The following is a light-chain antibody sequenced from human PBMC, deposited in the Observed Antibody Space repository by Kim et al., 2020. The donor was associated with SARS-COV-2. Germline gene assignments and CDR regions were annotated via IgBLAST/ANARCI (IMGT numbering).Light chain of an antibody. V-gene: IGLV1-47*01. CDR1: SSNIGSNY. J-gene: IGLJ3*02. CDR2: RNN. Sequence: ELTQPPSASGTPGQRVTISCSGSSSNIGSNYVYWYQQLPGTAPKLLIYRNNQRPSGVPDRFSSSKSGTSASLAISGLRSEDEADYYCVAWDDSLSGRVFGGGTKLTVL. CDR3: VAWDDSLSGRV.